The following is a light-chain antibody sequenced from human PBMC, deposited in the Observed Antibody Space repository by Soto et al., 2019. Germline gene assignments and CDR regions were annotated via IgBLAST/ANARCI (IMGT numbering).Light chain of an antibody. CDR2: DVS. V-gene: IGLV2-14*01. J-gene: IGLJ1*01. CDR3: SSYTSSSPYV. Sequence: QSALTQPASVSGSPGQSITISCTGTSSDVGGYNYVSWYQQHPGNAPKLMIYDVSNRPSGVSNRFSGSKSGNTASLTISGLQAEDEADYYCSSYTSSSPYVFGTGTQLTVL. CDR1: SSDVGGYNY.